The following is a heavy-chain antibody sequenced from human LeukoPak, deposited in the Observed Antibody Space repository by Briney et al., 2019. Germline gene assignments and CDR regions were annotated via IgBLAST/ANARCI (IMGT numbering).Heavy chain of an antibody. CDR3: ARTGSGYYLGGFDY. Sequence: QPGGSLRLSCAASGFTFSGYAMSWVRQAPGKGLEWVAVISYDGSNKYYADSVKGRFTISRDNSKNTLYLQMNSLGAEDTAVYYCARTGSGYYLGGFDYWGQGTLVTVSS. D-gene: IGHD3-22*01. J-gene: IGHJ4*02. V-gene: IGHV3-30-3*01. CDR2: ISYDGSNK. CDR1: GFTFSGYA.